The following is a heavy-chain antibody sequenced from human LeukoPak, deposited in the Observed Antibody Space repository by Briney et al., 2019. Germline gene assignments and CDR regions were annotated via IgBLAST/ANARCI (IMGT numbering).Heavy chain of an antibody. J-gene: IGHJ5*02. CDR2: ISAYNGNT. Sequence: GASVKVSCKASGYTFTSYGLSWMRQAPGQGIEWMGWISAYNGNTNYAQKFQGRVTMTTDTSTSTAYMELRSLRFDDTAVYYCARGYSSNWLQFDPWGQGTLVTVSS. D-gene: IGHD6-13*01. CDR3: ARGYSSNWLQFDP. V-gene: IGHV1-18*01. CDR1: GYTFTSYG.